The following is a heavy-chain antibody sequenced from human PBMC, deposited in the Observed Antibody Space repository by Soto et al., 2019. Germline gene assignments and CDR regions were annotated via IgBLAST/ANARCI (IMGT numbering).Heavy chain of an antibody. CDR1: EFTFSSYA. V-gene: IGHV3-30-3*01. CDR2: ISYDGSNK. D-gene: IGHD3-22*01. J-gene: IGHJ2*01. CDR3: ARVVGYYYDSSVYYDINWYFDL. Sequence: PGGSLRLSCAAPEFTFSSYAMPWVRQAPGKGLERVAVISYDGSNKYYADSVKGRFTISRDNSKNTLYLQMNSLRAEDTAVYYCARVVGYYYDSSVYYDINWYFDLWGRGTLVTLSS.